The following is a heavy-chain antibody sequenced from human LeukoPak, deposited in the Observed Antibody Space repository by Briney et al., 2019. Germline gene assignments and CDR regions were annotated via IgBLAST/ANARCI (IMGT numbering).Heavy chain of an antibody. J-gene: IGHJ4*02. CDR3: ASIYVWGSYRPGPFDY. CDR2: ISSSSSYI. D-gene: IGHD3-16*02. V-gene: IGHV3-21*01. CDR1: GFTFRSYA. Sequence: PGGSLRLSCAASGFTFRSYAIYWVRQAPGKGLEWVSSISSSSSYIYYADSVKGRFTISRDNAKNSLYLQMNSLRAEDTAVYYCASIYVWGSYRPGPFDYWGQGTLVTVSS.